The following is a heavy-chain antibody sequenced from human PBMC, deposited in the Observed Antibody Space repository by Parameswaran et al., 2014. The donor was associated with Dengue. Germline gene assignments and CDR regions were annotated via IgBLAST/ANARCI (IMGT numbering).Heavy chain of an antibody. CDR2: ISSSGSTI. J-gene: IGHJ4*02. Sequence: RWIRQPPGKGLEWVSYISSSGSTIYYADSVKGRFTISRDNAKNSLYLQMNSQRAEDTAVYYCATDYYDSSGYKGVDYWGQGTLVTVSS. V-gene: IGHV3-11*04. D-gene: IGHD3-22*01. CDR3: ATDYYDSSGYKGVDY.